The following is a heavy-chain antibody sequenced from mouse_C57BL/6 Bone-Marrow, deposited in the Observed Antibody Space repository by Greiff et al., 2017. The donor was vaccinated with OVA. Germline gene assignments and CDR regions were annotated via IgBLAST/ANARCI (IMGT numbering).Heavy chain of an antibody. CDR1: GFNIKDDY. CDR3: TLYSNPFAY. V-gene: IGHV14-4*01. J-gene: IGHJ3*01. Sequence: VQLQQSGAELVRPGASVKLSCTASGFNIKDDYMHWVKQRPEQGLEWIGWIDPENGDTEYASKFQGKATITADTSSNTAYLQLRSLTSEDTAVYYCTLYSNPFAYWGQGTLVTVSA. D-gene: IGHD2-5*01. CDR2: IDPENGDT.